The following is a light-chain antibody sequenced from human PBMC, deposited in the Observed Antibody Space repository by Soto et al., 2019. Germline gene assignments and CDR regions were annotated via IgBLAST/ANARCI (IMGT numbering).Light chain of an antibody. CDR2: GAS. J-gene: IGKJ2*01. Sequence: EIVLTQSPGTLSLSPGERATLSCRASQSVSSSYLAWYQQKPGQAPRLLIYGASSRATGIPDRLSGSGSGTDVTLTISRLEPEDFAVYYCQQYGSSGYTFGQGTKLEIK. V-gene: IGKV3-20*01. CDR3: QQYGSSGYT. CDR1: QSVSSSY.